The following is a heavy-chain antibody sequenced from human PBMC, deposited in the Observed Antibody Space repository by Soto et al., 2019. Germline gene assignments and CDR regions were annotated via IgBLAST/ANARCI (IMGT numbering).Heavy chain of an antibody. D-gene: IGHD3-3*01. V-gene: IGHV3-23*01. CDR3: TKDVQSRITSFGVIITPFDY. CDR1: GFTISTYA. CDR2: ISGSGGST. J-gene: IGHJ4*02. Sequence: EVQLLESGGGLVQPGGSLRLSCEASGFTISTYAMSWVRQAPGKGMECVSAISGSGGSTYYADSVKGRFTISRDNSKNTLYLQMNSLRAEDTAVYYCTKDVQSRITSFGVIITPFDYWGQGTLVTVSS.